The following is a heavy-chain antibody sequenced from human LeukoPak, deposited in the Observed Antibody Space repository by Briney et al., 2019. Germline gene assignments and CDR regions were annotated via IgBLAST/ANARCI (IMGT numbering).Heavy chain of an antibody. Sequence: PGGSLRLSCAASGFTFTGYAMSWVRQTPGKGLEWVSAITGSGHSTDYADSVKGRFTISRDNAKNTLYLQMNSLRAQDTAVYYCATLGSSDYWGQGTLVTVSS. V-gene: IGHV3-23*01. D-gene: IGHD2-15*01. CDR2: ITGSGHST. CDR3: ATLGSSDY. CDR1: GFTFTGYA. J-gene: IGHJ4*02.